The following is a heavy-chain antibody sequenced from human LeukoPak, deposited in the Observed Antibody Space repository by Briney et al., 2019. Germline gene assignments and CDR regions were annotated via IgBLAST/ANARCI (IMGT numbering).Heavy chain of an antibody. J-gene: IGHJ4*02. Sequence: SETLSLTCAVSGYSISSGYYWGWIRQPPGKGLEWIASMYHSGSTYYNPSLKSRVTLSVDTSKNQFSLKMSSVTAADTAVYFCGRDRSGGYSVDYWGQGTLVTVS. CDR2: MYHSGST. CDR1: GYSISSGYY. V-gene: IGHV4-38-2*02. CDR3: GRDRSGGYSVDY. D-gene: IGHD1-26*01.